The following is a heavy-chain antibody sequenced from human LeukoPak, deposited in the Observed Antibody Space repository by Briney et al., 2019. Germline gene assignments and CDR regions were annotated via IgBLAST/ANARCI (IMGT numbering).Heavy chain of an antibody. J-gene: IGHJ4*02. D-gene: IGHD5-12*01. CDR2: IYTSGST. CDR1: GGSISSYY. Sequence: SETLPLTCTVSGGSISSYYWSWIRQPAGKGLEWIGRIYTSGSTNYNPSLKSRVTISVDKSKNQFTLKLSSVTAADTAVYYCARGNGGYDFDYWGQGTLVTVSS. V-gene: IGHV4-4*07. CDR3: ARGNGGYDFDY.